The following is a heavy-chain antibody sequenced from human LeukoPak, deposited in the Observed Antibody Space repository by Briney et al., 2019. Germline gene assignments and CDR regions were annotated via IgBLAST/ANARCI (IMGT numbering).Heavy chain of an antibody. J-gene: IGHJ4*02. Sequence: GGSLRLSGAASGFIFSSYAMSWVRQAPGKGLEWVSVISGASGGNSYYADSVKGRFTIFRDNSKNTLYLQMNSMRGQKAYVYYCARELSGTTSYYFDYWGQGTLVTVSS. CDR1: GFIFSSYA. CDR2: ISGASGGNS. V-gene: IGHV3-23*01. CDR3: ARELSGTTSYYFDY. D-gene: IGHD1-7*01.